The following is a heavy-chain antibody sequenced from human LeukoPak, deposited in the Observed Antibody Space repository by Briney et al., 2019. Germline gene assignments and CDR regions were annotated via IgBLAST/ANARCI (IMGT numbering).Heavy chain of an antibody. Sequence: QTLSLTCAIPGDSVSSNSVTWNWIRQSPSRGLEWLGRTYYRSTWYNDYAVSVRGRITVNPDTSKNQFSLHLNSVTPEDTAVYYCARRLTQYDCFDPWGQGILVTVSS. CDR2: TYYRSTWYN. D-gene: IGHD2-2*01. J-gene: IGHJ5*02. CDR3: ARRLTQYDCFDP. V-gene: IGHV6-1*01. CDR1: GDSVSSNSVT.